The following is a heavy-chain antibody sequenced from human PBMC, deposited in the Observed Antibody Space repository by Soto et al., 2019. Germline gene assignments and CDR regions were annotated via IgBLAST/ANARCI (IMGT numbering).Heavy chain of an antibody. CDR2: SDPSGGSP. V-gene: IGHV1-46*01. Sequence: ASVKVSCKASGYPFTRYFVHWLRQAPGQGLEWMGNSDPSGGSPTYARKFQDRVTMTTDTSTSTVYMELTSLSSDDSAVYYCAREMASTYYFDYWGQGTLVTVSS. CDR3: AREMASTYYFDY. J-gene: IGHJ4*02. D-gene: IGHD1-1*01. CDR1: GYPFTRYF.